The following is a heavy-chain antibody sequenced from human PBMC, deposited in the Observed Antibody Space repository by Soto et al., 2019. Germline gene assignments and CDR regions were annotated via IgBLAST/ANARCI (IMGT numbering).Heavy chain of an antibody. CDR3: ARDRLLGYCSSTSCYELEATVGDY. J-gene: IGHJ4*02. V-gene: IGHV1-2*02. Sequence: ASVKVSCKASGYTFTGYYMHWVRQAPGQGLEWMGWINPNSGGTNYAQKFQGRVTMTRDTSISTAYMELSRLRSDDTAVYYCARDRLLGYCSSTSCYELEATVGDYWGQGTLVTSPQ. D-gene: IGHD2-2*01. CDR2: INPNSGGT. CDR1: GYTFTGYY.